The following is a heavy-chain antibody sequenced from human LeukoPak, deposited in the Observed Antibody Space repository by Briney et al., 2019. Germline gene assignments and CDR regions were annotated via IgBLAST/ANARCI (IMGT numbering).Heavy chain of an antibody. J-gene: IGHJ3*02. V-gene: IGHV1-69*05. CDR2: IIPIFGTA. Sequence: SVKVSCKASGGTFSSYAISWVRQAPGQGLEWMGGIIPIFGTANYAQKFQGRVTITTDESTSTAYMELRSLRAEDTAVYYCAREVTIFGVVTGAFDIWGQGTMVTVSS. D-gene: IGHD3-3*01. CDR3: AREVTIFGVVTGAFDI. CDR1: GGTFSSYA.